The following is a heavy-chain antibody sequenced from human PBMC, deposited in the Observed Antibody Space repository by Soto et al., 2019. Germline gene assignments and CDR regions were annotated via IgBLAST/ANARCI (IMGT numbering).Heavy chain of an antibody. D-gene: IGHD6-13*01. J-gene: IGHJ6*02. V-gene: IGHV4-59*01. Sequence: QVQLQESGPGLVKPSETLSLTCTVSGGSISSYYWSWIRQPPGKGLEWIGYIYYSGSTNYNPSLKRRVTISVDTSKNQFSLKLSSVTAADTAVYYCAREAVAAGTETYYYYGMDVWGQGTTVTVSS. CDR1: GGSISSYY. CDR2: IYYSGST. CDR3: AREAVAAGTETYYYYGMDV.